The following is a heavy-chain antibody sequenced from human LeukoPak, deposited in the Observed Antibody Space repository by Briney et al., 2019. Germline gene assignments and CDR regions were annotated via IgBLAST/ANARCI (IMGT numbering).Heavy chain of an antibody. CDR1: GFTFSSYA. Sequence: GGSLRLSCAASGFTFSSYAMSWVRQAPGKGLEWVSTISGSGDSTNYADSVKGRFTISRDNSKNTLYLQMNSLRAEDTAVYYCARDNWSDYWGQGALVTVSS. V-gene: IGHV3-23*01. CDR3: ARDNWSDY. CDR2: ISGSGDST. J-gene: IGHJ4*02.